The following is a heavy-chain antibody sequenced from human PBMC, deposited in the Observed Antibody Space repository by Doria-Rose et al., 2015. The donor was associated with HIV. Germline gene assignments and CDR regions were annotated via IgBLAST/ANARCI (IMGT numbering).Heavy chain of an antibody. V-gene: IGHV2-26*01. D-gene: IGHD6-13*01. CDR3: ARIKSSRWYHKYYFDF. CDR2: IFSDDER. Sequence: SGPVLVEPTETLTLTCTVSGVSLSSPGMGVSWIRQPPGKALEWLANIFSDDERSCKTSQKSRLAISRGTSKRQVVLTMTDMDPVDTATYYCARIKSSRWYHKYYFDFWGQGTLVIVS. CDR1: GVSLSSPGMG. J-gene: IGHJ4*02.